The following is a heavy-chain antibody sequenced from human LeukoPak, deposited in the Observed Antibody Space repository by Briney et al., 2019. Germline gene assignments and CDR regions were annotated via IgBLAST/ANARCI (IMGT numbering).Heavy chain of an antibody. J-gene: IGHJ5*02. Sequence: KASETLSLTCTVSGGSISSYYWSWIRQPPGKGLEWIGYIYYSGSTNYNPSLKSRVTISVDTSKNQFSLKLSSVTAADTAVYYCARHVGTATNYDILTGYYRKLTPATNWFDPWGQGTLVTVSS. CDR3: ARHVGTATNYDILTGYYRKLTPATNWFDP. D-gene: IGHD3-9*01. CDR2: IYYSGST. CDR1: GGSISSYY. V-gene: IGHV4-59*08.